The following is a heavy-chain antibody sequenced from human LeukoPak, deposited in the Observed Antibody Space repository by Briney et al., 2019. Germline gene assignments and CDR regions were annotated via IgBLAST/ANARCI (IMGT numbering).Heavy chain of an antibody. CDR1: GYTCTSYA. V-gene: IGHV1-3*01. CDR2: INAGNGNT. J-gene: IGHJ4*02. CDR3: ARGSSQLWPLDY. D-gene: IGHD5-18*01. Sequence: ASVKVSCKASGYTCTSYAMHWVRQAPGQRLEWMGWINAGNGNTKYSQKFQGRVTITRDTSASTAYMELSSLRSEDTAVYYCARGSSQLWPLDYWGQGTLVTVSS.